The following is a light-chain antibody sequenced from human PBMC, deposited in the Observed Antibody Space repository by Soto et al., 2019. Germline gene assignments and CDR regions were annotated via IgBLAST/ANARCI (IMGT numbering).Light chain of an antibody. CDR2: SDN. J-gene: IGLJ3*02. CDR3: AAWDGSLSGVV. CDR1: SSNIGTNI. Sequence: QSVLTQPPSASGTPGQRVTISCSGSSSNIGTNIVNWYQQLPGTAPKLLIYSDNQRPSGVPDRFSGSKSGTSASLAISGLQSEDEADYYCAAWDGSLSGVVFGGGTKLNVL. V-gene: IGLV1-44*01.